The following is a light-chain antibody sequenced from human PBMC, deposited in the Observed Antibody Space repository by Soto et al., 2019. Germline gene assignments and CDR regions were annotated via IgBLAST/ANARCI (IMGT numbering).Light chain of an antibody. Sequence: QSALTQPASVSGSPGQSITISCTGTSIDVGGYNYVSWYQHHPGKAPKLMIFDVSNRPSGVSNRFSGSKSGNTASLTISGLQXXXXXXXXXSSYAGGNNVFGTGTKVTDL. J-gene: IGLJ1*01. CDR3: SSYAGGNNV. V-gene: IGLV2-14*03. CDR1: SIDVGGYNY. CDR2: DVS.